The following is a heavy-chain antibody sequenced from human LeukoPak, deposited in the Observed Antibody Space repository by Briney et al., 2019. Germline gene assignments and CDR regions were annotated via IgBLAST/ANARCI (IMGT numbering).Heavy chain of an antibody. CDR2: IYPGDSDT. V-gene: IGHV5-51*01. CDR3: ASHLSGYSYGFPLFDY. Sequence: GESLKISCKGSGYSFTSFWIGWVRQMPGKGLEWMGIIYPGDSDTRYSPSFQGQVTISADKSISTAYLQWSSLKASDTAMYYCASHLSGYSYGFPLFDYWGQGTLVTVSS. D-gene: IGHD5-18*01. CDR1: GYSFTSFW. J-gene: IGHJ4*02.